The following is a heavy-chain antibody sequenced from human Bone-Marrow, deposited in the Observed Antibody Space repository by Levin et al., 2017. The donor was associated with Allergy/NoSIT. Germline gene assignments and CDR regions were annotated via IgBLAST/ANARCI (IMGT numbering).Heavy chain of an antibody. J-gene: IGHJ5*02. CDR2: INPNSGGT. V-gene: IGHV1-2*02. CDR1: GYTFTGYY. D-gene: IGHD3-3*01. Sequence: ASVKVSCKASGYTFTGYYMHWVRQAPGQGLEWMGWINPNSGGTNYAQKFQGRVTMTRDTSISTAYMELSRLRSDDTAVYYCAKGDFWSGYYLGPVTRVTPAGHDPWGQGTLVTVSS. CDR3: AKGDFWSGYYLGPVTRVTPAGHDP.